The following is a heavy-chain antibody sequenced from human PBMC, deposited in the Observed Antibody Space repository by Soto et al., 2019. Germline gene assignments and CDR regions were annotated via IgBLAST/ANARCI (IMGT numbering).Heavy chain of an antibody. CDR1: GGSVSSGSYY. V-gene: IGHV4-61*01. D-gene: IGHD2-2*01. Sequence: PSETLSLTCTVSGGSVSSGSYYWSWIRQPPGKGLEWIGYIYYSGSTNYNPSLKSRVTISVDTSKNQFSLKLSSVTAADTAVYYCARALGYCSSTSCLNYSMDVWGQGTTVTVSS. J-gene: IGHJ6*02. CDR2: IYYSGST. CDR3: ARALGYCSSTSCLNYSMDV.